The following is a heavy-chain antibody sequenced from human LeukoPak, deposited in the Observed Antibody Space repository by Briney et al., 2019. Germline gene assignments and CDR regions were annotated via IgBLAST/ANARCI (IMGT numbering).Heavy chain of an antibody. V-gene: IGHV4-30-2*01. CDR2: IYHSGST. Sequence: PSETLSLTCAVSGGSISSGGYSWSWIGQPPGKGLEWIGYIYHSGSTYYNPSLQSRVTISVDRSKNQFSLKLSSVTAADTAVYYCARDSSGYRRLDYWGQGTLVTVSS. J-gene: IGHJ4*02. D-gene: IGHD3-22*01. CDR3: ARDSSGYRRLDY. CDR1: GGSISSGGYS.